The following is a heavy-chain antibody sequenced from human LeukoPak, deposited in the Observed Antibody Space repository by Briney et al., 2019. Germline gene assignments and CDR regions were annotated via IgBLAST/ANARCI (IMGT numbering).Heavy chain of an antibody. CDR2: IYYSGST. Sequence: SETLSLTCTVSGGPISIYYWSWIRQPPGGGLEWIGYIYYSGSTNYNPSLKSRDTISVDTSKNQFSLKLSSVTAADTAVYYCARDVGYYFDYWGQGTLVTVSS. CDR1: GGPISIYY. V-gene: IGHV4-59*01. CDR3: ARDVGYYFDY. J-gene: IGHJ4*02.